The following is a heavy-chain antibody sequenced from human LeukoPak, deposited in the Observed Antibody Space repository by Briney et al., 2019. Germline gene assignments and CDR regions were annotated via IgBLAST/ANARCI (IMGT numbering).Heavy chain of an antibody. J-gene: IGHJ6*02. D-gene: IGHD4-17*01. CDR1: GFTFSSYW. CDR3: ARGPLVTTVTTFYYYGMDV. Sequence: GGSLRLSCAASGFTFSSYWMHWVRQAPGKGLVWVSRITSDGSSTSYADSVKGRFTISRDNSKNTLYLQMNSLRAEDTAVYYCARGPLVTTVTTFYYYGMDVWGQGTTVTVSS. V-gene: IGHV3-74*01. CDR2: ITSDGSST.